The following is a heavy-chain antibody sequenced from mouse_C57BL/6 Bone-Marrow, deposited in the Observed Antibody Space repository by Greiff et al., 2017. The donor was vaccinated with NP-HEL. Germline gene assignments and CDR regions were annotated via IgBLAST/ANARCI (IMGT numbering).Heavy chain of an antibody. J-gene: IGHJ3*01. D-gene: IGHD3-2*02. Sequence: QVQLQQPGAELVKPGASVKLSCKASGYTFTSYWMHWVKQRPGRGLEWIGRIDPNSGGTKYNEKVKSKATLTVYKPSTTAYMQISSLTSEDSAVYYCANEGGSSGYRLAYWGQGTLVTVSA. CDR2: IDPNSGGT. CDR3: ANEGGSSGYRLAY. V-gene: IGHV1-72*01. CDR1: GYTFTSYW.